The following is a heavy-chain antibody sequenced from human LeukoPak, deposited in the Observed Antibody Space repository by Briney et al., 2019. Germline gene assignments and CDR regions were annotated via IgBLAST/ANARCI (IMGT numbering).Heavy chain of an antibody. V-gene: IGHV3-74*01. J-gene: IGHJ4*02. CDR2: ISSDGSST. CDR1: GFTFISYW. CDR3: ARVMEPGIAAAGFDY. D-gene: IGHD6-13*01. Sequence: GGSLRLSCAASGFTFISYWMRWVRQAPGKGLVWVSHISSDGSSTSYADSVKGRFTISRDNAKNTLYLQMNSLRAEDTAVYYCARVMEPGIAAAGFDYWGQGTLVTVSS.